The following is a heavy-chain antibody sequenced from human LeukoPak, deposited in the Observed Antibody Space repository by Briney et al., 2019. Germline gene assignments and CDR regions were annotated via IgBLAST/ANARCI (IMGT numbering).Heavy chain of an antibody. CDR1: GFTFSRYA. CDR2: INSDGSST. J-gene: IGHJ6*02. Sequence: GGSLRLSCSASGFTFSRYAMHWVRQAPGKGLVWVSRINSDGSSTTYADSVKGRFTISRDNGQNTLYLQMNSLRAEDTAVYYCARDMYYDYVWGSYRLDGMDVWGQGTTVTVSS. CDR3: ARDMYYDYVWGSYRLDGMDV. V-gene: IGHV3-74*01. D-gene: IGHD3-16*02.